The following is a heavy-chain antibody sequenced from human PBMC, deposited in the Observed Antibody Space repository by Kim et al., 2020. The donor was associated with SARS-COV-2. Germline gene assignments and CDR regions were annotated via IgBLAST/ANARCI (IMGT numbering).Heavy chain of an antibody. J-gene: IGHJ4*02. V-gene: IGHV3-23*01. CDR2: ISGSGGST. D-gene: IGHD6-13*01. CDR3: AKDSLWYSSSWTLFDY. CDR1: GFTFSSYA. Sequence: GGSLRLSCAASGFTFSSYAMSWVRQAPGKGLEWVSAISGSGGSTYYADSVKGRFTISRDNSKNTLYLQMNSLRAEDTAVYYCAKDSLWYSSSWTLFDYWGQGTLVTVSS.